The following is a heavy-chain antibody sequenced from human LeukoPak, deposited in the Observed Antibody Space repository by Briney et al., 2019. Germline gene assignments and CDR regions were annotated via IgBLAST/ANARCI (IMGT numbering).Heavy chain of an antibody. J-gene: IGHJ5*02. CDR2: IYYSGST. Sequence: PSETMSLTCSVSGGSISSSSYYWGWIRQPTGKGLEWIGSIYYSGSTYYNPSLKSRVTISVDTSKNQFSLKLSSVTAADTAVYYCARHYDSSGYYWFDPWGQGTLVTVSS. D-gene: IGHD3-22*01. CDR1: GGSISSSSYY. CDR3: ARHYDSSGYYWFDP. V-gene: IGHV4-39*01.